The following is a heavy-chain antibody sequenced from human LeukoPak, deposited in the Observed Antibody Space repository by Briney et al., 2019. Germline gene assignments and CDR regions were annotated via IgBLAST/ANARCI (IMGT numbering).Heavy chain of an antibody. CDR3: AKGRGYCTGGSCYSDY. Sequence: PGGSLRLSCTATGFTFSNYAMSWVRQAPGKGLEWVSTISGSDGSTYYADSVKGRFTISRDNSKNTLYLQMNSLRVEDTATYYCAKGRGYCTGGSCYSDYWGQGTLVTVSS. CDR2: ISGSDGST. V-gene: IGHV3-23*01. CDR1: GFTFSNYA. D-gene: IGHD2-15*01. J-gene: IGHJ4*02.